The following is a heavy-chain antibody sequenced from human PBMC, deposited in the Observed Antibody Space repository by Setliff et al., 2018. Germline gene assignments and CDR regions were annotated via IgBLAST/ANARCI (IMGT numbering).Heavy chain of an antibody. CDR3: ALEEYTSRWTKRFDP. CDR1: GYSFSDYG. D-gene: IGHD6-13*01. J-gene: IGHJ5*02. V-gene: IGHV1-18*01. CDR2: INSYNGNT. Sequence: GASVKVSCKASGYSFSDYGISWVRQAPGQGLEWMGWINSYNGNTNYARKFQGRVTTTIDTSTNTAYMELRSLRSDDTAVYYCALEEYTSRWTKRFDPWGQGTLVTVSS.